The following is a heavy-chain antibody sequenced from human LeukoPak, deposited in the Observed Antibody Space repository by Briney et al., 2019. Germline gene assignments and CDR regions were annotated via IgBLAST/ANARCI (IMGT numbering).Heavy chain of an antibody. CDR2: ISSSSSYT. Sequence: GGSLRLSCAASGFTFSDYYMSWIRQAPGKGVEWVSYISSSSSYTNYAASVKGRFTISGDNAKNSLYLQMNSLRAEDTAVYYCARGDGPRYYFDYWGQGTLVTVSS. CDR1: GFTFSDYY. D-gene: IGHD5-24*01. V-gene: IGHV3-11*06. J-gene: IGHJ4*02. CDR3: ARGDGPRYYFDY.